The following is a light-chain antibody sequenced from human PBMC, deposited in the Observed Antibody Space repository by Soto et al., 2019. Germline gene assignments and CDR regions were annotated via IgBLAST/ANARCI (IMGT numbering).Light chain of an antibody. Sequence: DLQMTQSPSSLSASVGDRVTITCRASQSIRGNLNWYQQKPGKAPKLLIYAASSLRGGVPSRFXGSGSGTDFTLTITRLQPEDFATYFCQQSHSFPPITFGQGTRLEIK. CDR1: QSIRGN. CDR3: QQSHSFPPIT. J-gene: IGKJ5*01. V-gene: IGKV1-39*01. CDR2: AAS.